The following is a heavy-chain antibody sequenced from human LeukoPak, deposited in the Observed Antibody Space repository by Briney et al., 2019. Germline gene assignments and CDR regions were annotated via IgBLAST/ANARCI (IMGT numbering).Heavy chain of an antibody. D-gene: IGHD2-8*02. V-gene: IGHV5-51*01. CDR3: ARAPGSTGWRQFDY. CDR1: GYSFTNYW. CDR2: IYPGDYDT. Sequence: GESLKISCKGSGYSFTNYWIAWVRQMPGKGLEWMGNIYPGDYDTRYSPSFQGQVTISVDKSISTAFLQWSSLKASDTAMYYCARAPGSTGWRQFDYWGQGALVTVSS. J-gene: IGHJ4*02.